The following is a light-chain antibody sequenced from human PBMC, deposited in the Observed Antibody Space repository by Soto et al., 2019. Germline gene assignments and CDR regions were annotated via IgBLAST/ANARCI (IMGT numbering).Light chain of an antibody. V-gene: IGKV3-20*01. Sequence: EIVLTQSPGTLSLSPGERATLSCRASQSVSSSYFAWYQQKPGQAPRLLIYGASGRATGIPDRFSGSGSGTDVTLTISRLEPEDVAVYYCQQCYNWPLTFGGGTKVEIK. J-gene: IGKJ4*01. CDR2: GAS. CDR1: QSVSSSY. CDR3: QQCYNWPLT.